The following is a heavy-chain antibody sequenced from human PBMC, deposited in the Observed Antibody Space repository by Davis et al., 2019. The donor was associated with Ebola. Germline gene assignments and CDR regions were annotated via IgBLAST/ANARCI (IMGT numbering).Heavy chain of an antibody. CDR2: IYPDDADT. J-gene: IGHJ6*02. Sequence: PGGSLRLSCKASGYSFTNSWIAWVRQMPGKGLEWMGIIYPDDADTRYSPSFRGQVTISADKSINTAYLQWGSLKSSDSAMYYCARHRGGRSGYDSNGMDVWGQGTTVIVSS. CDR1: GYSFTNSW. D-gene: IGHD5-12*01. V-gene: IGHV5-51*01. CDR3: ARHRGGRSGYDSNGMDV.